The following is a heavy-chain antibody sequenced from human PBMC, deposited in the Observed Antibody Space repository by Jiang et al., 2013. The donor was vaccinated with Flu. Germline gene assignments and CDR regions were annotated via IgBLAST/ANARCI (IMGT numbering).Heavy chain of an antibody. D-gene: IGHD5/OR15-5a*01. V-gene: IGHV3-11*04. CDR3: ARVYRDCFDY. Sequence: RLSCAASGFTFSDYYMTWIRQAPGKGLEWVAYISSSGTTIYYADSVKGRFTISRDNAKNSLYLQMNSLRAEDTAVYYCARVYRDCFDYWGQGTLVTVSS. J-gene: IGHJ4*02. CDR2: ISSSGTTI. CDR1: GFTFSDYY.